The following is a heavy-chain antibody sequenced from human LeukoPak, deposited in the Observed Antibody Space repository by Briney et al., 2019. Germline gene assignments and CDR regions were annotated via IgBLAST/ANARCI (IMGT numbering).Heavy chain of an antibody. CDR2: IFYTGST. CDR1: GGSISSHF. CDR3: ARDGYSGTSHFDH. J-gene: IGHJ4*02. V-gene: IGHV4-59*11. D-gene: IGHD1-26*01. Sequence: SETLSLTCTVSGGSISSHFWSWIRQPPGKGLEWIGYIFYTGSTNYNPSLKSRVTISVDTSKNQFSLKLSSVTAAGTAVYYCARDGYSGTSHFDHWGQGTLVTVSS.